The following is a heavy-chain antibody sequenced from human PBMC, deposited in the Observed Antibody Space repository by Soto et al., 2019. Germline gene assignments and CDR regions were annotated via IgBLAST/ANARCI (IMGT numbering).Heavy chain of an antibody. CDR3: VTQRNTVITKDYFEQ. Sequence: SSTXSLTGTVCVCSVTNSGCCWCWMRQSPGKGLEWIGSVYYRGSSYSKSSVKRRVTISVDTSKNKFSLTLNSVTASDTAVYLCVTQRNTVITKDYFEQWGQGALVTV. CDR2: VYYRGSS. D-gene: IGHD4-4*01. V-gene: IGHV4-39*01. CDR1: VCSVTNSGCC. J-gene: IGHJ4*02.